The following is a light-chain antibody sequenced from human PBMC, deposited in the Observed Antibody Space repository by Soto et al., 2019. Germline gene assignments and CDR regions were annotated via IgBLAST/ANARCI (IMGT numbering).Light chain of an antibody. CDR2: DND. V-gene: IGLV1-51*01. CDR1: NFKIAIHD. CDR3: VVWDDSLSNGV. Sequence: QSVLTQPPSVSAAPKHKVTISCSRTNFKIAIHDVSWYRQLPGTAPKLVIFDNDKRPSGTPDRFSGSKSGTSATLDITGLQTGDEADYYCVVWDDSLSNGVFGGGTKLTVL. J-gene: IGLJ3*02.